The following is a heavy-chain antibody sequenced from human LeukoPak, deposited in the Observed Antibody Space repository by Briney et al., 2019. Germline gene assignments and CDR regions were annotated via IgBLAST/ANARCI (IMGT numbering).Heavy chain of an antibody. CDR2: IYSGGST. CDR3: ARATYYYDSGDAFDI. V-gene: IGHV3-53*04. D-gene: IGHD3-22*01. Sequence: GGSLRLSCAASGFTVSSNYMSWVRQAPGKGLEWVSVIYSGGSTYYADSVKGRFTISRHNSKNTLYLQMNSLRAEDTAVYYCARATYYYDSGDAFDIWGQGTMVTVSS. J-gene: IGHJ3*02. CDR1: GFTVSSNY.